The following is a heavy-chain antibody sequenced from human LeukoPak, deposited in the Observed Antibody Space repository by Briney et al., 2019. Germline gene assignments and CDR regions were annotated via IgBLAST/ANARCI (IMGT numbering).Heavy chain of an antibody. Sequence: ASVKVSCKASGYTFTDYYMHWVRQAPGQGLEWMGWINPNSGGTNYAQKFQGRVTMTRDTSISTAYMELSRLRSDDTAVYYCAREDQYYYDSSGYYYFDYWGQGTLVTVSS. V-gene: IGHV1-2*02. J-gene: IGHJ4*02. CDR3: AREDQYYYDSSGYYYFDY. D-gene: IGHD3-22*01. CDR2: INPNSGGT. CDR1: GYTFTDYY.